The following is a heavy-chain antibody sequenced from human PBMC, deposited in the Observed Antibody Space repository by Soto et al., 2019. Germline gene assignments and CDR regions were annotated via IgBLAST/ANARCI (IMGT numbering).Heavy chain of an antibody. D-gene: IGHD6-25*01. V-gene: IGHV5-51*01. CDR3: ARRKTKARAGIRLGAFDI. Sequence: GESLKISCKGSGYSFTSYWIGWVRQMPGKGLEWMGIIYPGDSDTRYSPSFQGQVTISADKSISTAYLQWSSLKASDTAMYYCARRKTKARAGIRLGAFDIWGQGTMVTVSS. CDR2: IYPGDSDT. CDR1: GYSFTSYW. J-gene: IGHJ3*02.